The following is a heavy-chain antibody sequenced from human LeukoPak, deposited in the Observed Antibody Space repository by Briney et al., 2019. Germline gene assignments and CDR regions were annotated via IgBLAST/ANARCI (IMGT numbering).Heavy chain of an antibody. J-gene: IGHJ4*02. CDR2: ISSSSDLM. CDR1: GFSLSISG. CDR3: ARVLRGLYNLGD. Sequence: GGSLRLSCEASGFSLSISGMNWVRQVPGKGLEWVSYISSSSDLMSYVDSVKGRFTVSRDNAKNSLFLQMNSLRDEDTAVYYCARVLRGLYNLGDWGQGTLVTVSS. V-gene: IGHV3-48*02. D-gene: IGHD3-10*01.